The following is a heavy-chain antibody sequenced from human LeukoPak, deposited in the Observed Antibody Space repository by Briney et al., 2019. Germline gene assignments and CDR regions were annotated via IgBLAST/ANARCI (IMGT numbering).Heavy chain of an antibody. CDR2: ISGSSSHI. V-gene: IGHV3-21*01. J-gene: IGHJ6*04. CDR3: AKDHGAYSSSSIMDV. Sequence: GGSLRLSCAASGFTFSSYNMNWVRQAPGKGLEWVSSISGSSSHIYYADSVRGRFTISRDNSKNTLYLQMNSLRAEDTAVYYCAKDHGAYSSSSIMDVWGKGTTVTVSS. D-gene: IGHD6-6*01. CDR1: GFTFSSYN.